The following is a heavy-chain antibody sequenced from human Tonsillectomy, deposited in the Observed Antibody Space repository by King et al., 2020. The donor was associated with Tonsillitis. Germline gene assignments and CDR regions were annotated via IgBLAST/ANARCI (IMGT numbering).Heavy chain of an antibody. CDR2: IIPIFGTA. Sequence: VQLVESGAEVKKPGSSVKVSCKASGGTFSGYAISWVRQAPGQGLEWMGGIIPIFGTANYAQKFQGRVTITADESTSTAYMELSSLRSEDTAVYYCARGYRTTVVTPFDYWGQGTLVTVSS. V-gene: IGHV1-69*01. J-gene: IGHJ4*02. CDR1: GGTFSGYA. D-gene: IGHD4-23*01. CDR3: ARGYRTTVVTPFDY.